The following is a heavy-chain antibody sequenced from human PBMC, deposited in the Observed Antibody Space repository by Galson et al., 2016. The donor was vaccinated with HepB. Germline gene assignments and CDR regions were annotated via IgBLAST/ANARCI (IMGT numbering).Heavy chain of an antibody. CDR3: AKSPNYYDSLIDY. D-gene: IGHD3-22*01. V-gene: IGHV3-23*01. CDR2: ISGRGGST. J-gene: IGHJ4*02. Sequence: SLRLSCAASGLPFSSHTMIWIRQAPGKGLEWVSAISGRGGSTYYADSVKGRFTISRDNSKNTLYLQMNSLRAEDTAVYYCAKSPNYYDSLIDYWGQGTLVTVSS. CDR1: GLPFSSHT.